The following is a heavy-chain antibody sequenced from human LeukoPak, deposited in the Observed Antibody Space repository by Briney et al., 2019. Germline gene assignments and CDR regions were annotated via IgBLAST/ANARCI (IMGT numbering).Heavy chain of an antibody. Sequence: PSETLSLTCAVYGGSFSGYYWSWIRQPPGKGLEWIGEINHSGSTYYNPSLKSRVIISVDTSKNQFSLKLSSVTAADTAVYYCARGIAVAGQGFDYWGQGTLVTVSS. D-gene: IGHD6-19*01. V-gene: IGHV4-34*01. CDR2: INHSGST. J-gene: IGHJ4*02. CDR3: ARGIAVAGQGFDY. CDR1: GGSFSGYY.